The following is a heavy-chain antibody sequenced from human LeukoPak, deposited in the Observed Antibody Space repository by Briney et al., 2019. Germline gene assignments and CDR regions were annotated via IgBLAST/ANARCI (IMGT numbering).Heavy chain of an antibody. D-gene: IGHD5-18*01. CDR3: ARHGGYSYGQNWFDP. CDR2: IYPGDSDT. Sequence: GESLKISCKGSGYSFTSYWIGWVRQMPGKGLEWMGIIYPGDSDTRYSLSFQGQVTISADKSISTAYLQWSSLKASDTAMYYCARHGGYSYGQNWFDPWGQGTLVTVSS. CDR1: GYSFTSYW. V-gene: IGHV5-51*01. J-gene: IGHJ5*02.